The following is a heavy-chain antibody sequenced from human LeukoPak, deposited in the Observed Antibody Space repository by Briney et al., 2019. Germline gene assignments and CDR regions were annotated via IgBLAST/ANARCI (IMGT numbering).Heavy chain of an antibody. CDR1: GFTFSNFW. J-gene: IGHJ3*02. CDR3: VRDPGWGAFDI. V-gene: IGHV3-7*01. CDR2: INPDGSTT. Sequence: GGSLRLSCAASGFTFSNFWMRWVRQAPGKGLEGVAIINPDGSTTVYVDSVKGRFTISRDNAKNSLCLQLNSLRAEDTAVYYCVRDPGWGAFDIWGQGTMVTVSS. D-gene: IGHD3-16*01.